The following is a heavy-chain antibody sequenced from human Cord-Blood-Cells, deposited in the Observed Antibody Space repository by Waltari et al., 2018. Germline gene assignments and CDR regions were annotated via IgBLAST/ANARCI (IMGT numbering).Heavy chain of an antibody. D-gene: IGHD3-22*01. CDR2: INHSGST. V-gene: IGHV4-34*01. J-gene: IGHJ4*02. CDR3: ARGGRITMIVVVKKAFDY. Sequence: VQLQQWGAGLLKPSETLSLTCAVFGGSFSAYYWSWIRRPPGKGLEWIGEINHSGSTNYNPSLKSRVTISVDTSKNQFSLKLSSVTAADTAVYYCARGGRITMIVVVKKAFDYWGQGTLVTVSS. CDR1: GGSFSAYY.